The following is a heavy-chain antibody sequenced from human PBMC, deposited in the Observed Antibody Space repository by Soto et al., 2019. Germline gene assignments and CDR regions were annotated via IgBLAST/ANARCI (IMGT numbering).Heavy chain of an antibody. CDR3: ARVYSSSWSDYYYYGMDV. J-gene: IGHJ6*02. Sequence: SETLSLTCTVSGGSISSYYWSWIRQPPGKGLEWIGYIYYSGSTNYNPSLKSRVTISVDTSKNQFSLKLSSVTAADTAVYYCARVYSSSWSDYYYYGMDVWGQGTTVTVSS. CDR1: GGSISSYY. D-gene: IGHD6-13*01. V-gene: IGHV4-59*01. CDR2: IYYSGST.